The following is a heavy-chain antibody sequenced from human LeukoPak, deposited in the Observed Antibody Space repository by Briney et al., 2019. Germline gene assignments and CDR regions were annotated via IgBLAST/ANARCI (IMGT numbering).Heavy chain of an antibody. D-gene: IGHD1/OR15-1a*01. Sequence: GGSLRLSCAASGFSFSNYETNWVRQAPGKGLEWVSYISSTGRSTYYPDSVKGRFTISRDNAENSLYLEMNSLRAEDTAFYYCARGVTTAHDAFDRWGQGTMVTVSS. V-gene: IGHV3-48*03. J-gene: IGHJ3*02. CDR3: ARGVTTAHDAFDR. CDR2: ISSTGRST. CDR1: GFSFSNYE.